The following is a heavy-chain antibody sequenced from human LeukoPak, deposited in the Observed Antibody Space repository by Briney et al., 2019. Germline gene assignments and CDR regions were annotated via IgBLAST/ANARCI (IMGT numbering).Heavy chain of an antibody. CDR1: GFTFSSYS. D-gene: IGHD7-27*01. CDR3: ASLTGDKAFDI. Sequence: GGSLRLSCAASGFTFSSYSMNWVRQAPGKGLEWVSSISSSSSYIYYANSIKGRFNISRDNAKNSLYLQMNSLRAEETAVYYCASLTGDKAFDIXGQGXMXTVSS. V-gene: IGHV3-21*01. J-gene: IGHJ3*02. CDR2: ISSSSSYI.